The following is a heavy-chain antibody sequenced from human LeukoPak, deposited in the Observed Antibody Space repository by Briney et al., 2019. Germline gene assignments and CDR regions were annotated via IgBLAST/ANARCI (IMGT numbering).Heavy chain of an antibody. CDR3: ARDNREMATNYFDY. J-gene: IGHJ4*02. D-gene: IGHD5-24*01. V-gene: IGHV4-39*07. Sequence: SETLSLTCTVSGGSISSSSYYWGWIRQPPGRGLEWIGSIYYSGSTYYNPSLKSRVTISVDTSKNQFSLKLSSVTAADTAVYYCARDNREMATNYFDYWGQGTLVTVSS. CDR2: IYYSGST. CDR1: GGSISSSSYY.